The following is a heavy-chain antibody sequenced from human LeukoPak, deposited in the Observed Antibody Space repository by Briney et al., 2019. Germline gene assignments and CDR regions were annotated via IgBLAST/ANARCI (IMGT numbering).Heavy chain of an antibody. CDR2: INGDGSDT. Sequence: GGSLGLSCKASGFTFSSYWMHWVRQIPGKGLAWVSRINGDGSDTNSADSVKGRFTISRDNAKNTLYLQMNSLRAEDTAVYYCVRGLRSGYSYAYRVYWGQGTLVTVSS. J-gene: IGHJ4*02. CDR3: VRGLRSGYSYAYRVY. CDR1: GFTFSSYW. V-gene: IGHV3-74*01. D-gene: IGHD5-18*01.